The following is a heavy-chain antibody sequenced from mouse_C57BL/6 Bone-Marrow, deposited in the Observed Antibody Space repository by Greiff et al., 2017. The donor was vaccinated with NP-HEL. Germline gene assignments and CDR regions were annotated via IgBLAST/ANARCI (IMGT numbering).Heavy chain of an antibody. J-gene: IGHJ4*01. V-gene: IGHV1-42*01. CDR2: INPSTGGT. CDR3: AGYYGPYYAMDY. CDR1: GYSFTGYY. Sequence: VQLQQSGPELVKPGASVKISCKASGYSFTGYYMNWVKQSPEKSLEWIGEINPSTGGTTYNQKFKAKATLTVDKSSSTAYMQLKSLTSEDSAVYYCAGYYGPYYAMDYWGQGTSVTVSS. D-gene: IGHD1-1*01.